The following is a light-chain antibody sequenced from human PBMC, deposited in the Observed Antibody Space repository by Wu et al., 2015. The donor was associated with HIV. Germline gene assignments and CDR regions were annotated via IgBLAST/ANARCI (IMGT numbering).Light chain of an antibody. CDR2: DAS. J-gene: IGKJ4*01. Sequence: IVLTQSPGTLSLSPGERATLSCRTSQSISSNYLAWYQQKPGQAPRLLIYDASSRATGIPDRFSGSGSGTDFTLTISRLEPEDSALYYCQQYGSSPVLSFGGGTKVEI. CDR3: QQYGSSPVLS. CDR1: QSISSNY. V-gene: IGKV3-20*01.